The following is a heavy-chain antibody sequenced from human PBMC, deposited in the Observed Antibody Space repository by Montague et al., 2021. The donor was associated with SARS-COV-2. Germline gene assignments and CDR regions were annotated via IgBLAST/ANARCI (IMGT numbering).Heavy chain of an antibody. J-gene: IGHJ3*01. Sequence: SETLSLTCTVSGGSTASHYWNWIRQSPGKRPEWMGYVYYNGDTKYNPSLHSPVTISIDTSETQYSLRLNPVTAADTAVYFCARAWAFDPWGQGSLVTVSS. CDR2: VYYNGDT. CDR3: ARAWAFDP. CDR1: GGSTASHY. V-gene: IGHV4-59*08.